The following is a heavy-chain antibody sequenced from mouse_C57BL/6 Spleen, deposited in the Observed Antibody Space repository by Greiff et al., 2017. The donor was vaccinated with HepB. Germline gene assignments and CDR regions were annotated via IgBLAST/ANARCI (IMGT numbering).Heavy chain of an antibody. CDR2: INYDGSST. J-gene: IGHJ4*01. V-gene: IGHV5-16*01. CDR3: AREREYDAMDY. CDR1: GFTFSDYY. Sequence: EVKLVESEGGLVQPGSSMKLSCTASGFTFSDYYMAWVRQVPEKGLEWVANINYDGSSTYYLDSLKSRFIISRDNAKNILYLQMSSLKSEDTATYYCAREREYDAMDYWGQGTSVTVSS.